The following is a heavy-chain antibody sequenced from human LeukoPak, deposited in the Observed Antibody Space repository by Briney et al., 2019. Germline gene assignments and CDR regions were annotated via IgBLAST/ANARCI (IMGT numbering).Heavy chain of an antibody. J-gene: IGHJ4*02. CDR3: ARNYYDSSGYQESTFNY. D-gene: IGHD3-22*01. Sequence: GGSLRLSCAASGFTFSNYGMHWVRQAPGKGLEWEAGIWYDGGYKYYADSVKGRFTISRDNSKNTLFLQMDSLRAEDTAVYYCARNYYDSSGYQESTFNYWGQGTLVTVSS. V-gene: IGHV3-33*01. CDR1: GFTFSNYG. CDR2: IWYDGGYK.